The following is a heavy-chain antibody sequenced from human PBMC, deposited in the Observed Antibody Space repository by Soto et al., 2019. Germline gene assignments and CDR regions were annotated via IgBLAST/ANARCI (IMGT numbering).Heavy chain of an antibody. CDR2: ISGSGGST. V-gene: IGHV3-23*01. CDR1: GFTFSSYA. J-gene: IGHJ4*02. CDR3: ASRHITYNWNRFAY. D-gene: IGHD1-20*01. Sequence: GGSLRLSWAASGFTFSSYAMSWVRQAPGKGLEWVSAISGSGGSTYYADSVKGRFTISRDNSNNTLYLQMNSLRAEDTAVYYCASRHITYNWNRFAYPAQRTLVTVSS.